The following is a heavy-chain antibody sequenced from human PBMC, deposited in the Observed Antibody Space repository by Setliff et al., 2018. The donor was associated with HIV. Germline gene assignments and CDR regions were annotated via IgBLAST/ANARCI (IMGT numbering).Heavy chain of an antibody. Sequence: GASVKVSCKASGYTFTSYGISWVRQAPGQGLEWMGWISAYNGNTNYAQKLQGRVTMTTDTSTSTAYMALRSLRSDDTAVYYCAREIGDYYDSSGYYPPTDYYYGMDVWGQGTTVTVSS. CDR2: ISAYNGNT. V-gene: IGHV1-18*01. CDR3: AREIGDYYDSSGYYPPTDYYYGMDV. D-gene: IGHD3-22*01. J-gene: IGHJ6*02. CDR1: GYTFTSYG.